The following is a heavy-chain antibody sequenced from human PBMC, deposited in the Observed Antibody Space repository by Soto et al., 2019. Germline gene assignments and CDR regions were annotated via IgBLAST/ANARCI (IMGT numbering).Heavy chain of an antibody. CDR3: ARVMVCGGSCYPFDY. V-gene: IGHV4-31*03. Sequence: QVQLQESGPGLVKPSQTLSLTCTVSGGSISSGGYYWSWIHQHPGKGLEWIGYIYYSGSTYYNPSLKSRVTISVETSKNQFSLKLSSVTAADTAVYYCARVMVCGGSCYPFDYWGQGTLVTVSS. D-gene: IGHD2-15*01. CDR1: GGSISSGGYY. CDR2: IYYSGST. J-gene: IGHJ4*02.